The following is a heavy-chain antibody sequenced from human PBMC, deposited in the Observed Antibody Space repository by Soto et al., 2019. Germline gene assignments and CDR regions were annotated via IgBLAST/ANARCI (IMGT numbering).Heavy chain of an antibody. D-gene: IGHD2-2*02. CDR1: DSANIGGGYY. CDR2: IYNTGST. CDR3: ATIPATTILTDS. Sequence: PSGCVRQTCTVSDSANIGGGYYWSRIRQHPGEGLEWIGHIYNTGSTNYNPSLKSRVTISVDTSKNQFSLKLSSVTAADTAVYYCATIPATTILTDSWGQGTLVTVSS. J-gene: IGHJ4*02. V-gene: IGHV4-61*08.